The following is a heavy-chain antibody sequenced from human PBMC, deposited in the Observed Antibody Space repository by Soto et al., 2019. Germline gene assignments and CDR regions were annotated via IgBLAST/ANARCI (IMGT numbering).Heavy chain of an antibody. Sequence: QVQLVESGGGVVKPGRSLRLSCAASGFTFSHYAMHWVRQAPGKGLEWVALMSYDGSNEYYADSVKGRFTISRDNSKNKLYLQMNSLRAEDTAVYSCAKYGSQNFAYWGQGTLVTVSS. CDR2: MSYDGSNE. CDR1: GFTFSHYA. V-gene: IGHV3-30*18. D-gene: IGHD1-26*01. CDR3: AKYGSQNFAY. J-gene: IGHJ4*02.